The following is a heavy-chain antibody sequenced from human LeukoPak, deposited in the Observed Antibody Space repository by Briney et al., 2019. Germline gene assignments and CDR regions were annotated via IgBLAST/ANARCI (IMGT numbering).Heavy chain of an antibody. J-gene: IGHJ5*02. CDR3: ATNRLTIFGVVAGFDP. CDR2: FDPEDGET. D-gene: IGHD3-3*01. Sequence: ASVKVSCKVSGYTLTELSMHWVRQAPGKGLEWMGCFDPEDGETIYAQKFQGRVTMTEDTSTDTAYMELSSLRSEDTAVYYCATNRLTIFGVVAGFDPWGQGTLVTVSS. V-gene: IGHV1-24*01. CDR1: GYTLTELS.